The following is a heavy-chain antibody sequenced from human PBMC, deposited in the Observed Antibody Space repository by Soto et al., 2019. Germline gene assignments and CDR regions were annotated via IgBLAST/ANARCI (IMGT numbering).Heavy chain of an antibody. D-gene: IGHD6-13*01. Sequence: ASVKVSCKASGYTFNNYVIHWVRQAPGQRLEWMGWSNAGNANTKYSQDFQGRVTITRGTSASTAYMELSSLRSEDMAVYYCARGSSSSDAFDIWGQGTMVTVSS. CDR2: SNAGNANT. V-gene: IGHV1-3*02. J-gene: IGHJ3*02. CDR1: GYTFNNYV. CDR3: ARGSSSSDAFDI.